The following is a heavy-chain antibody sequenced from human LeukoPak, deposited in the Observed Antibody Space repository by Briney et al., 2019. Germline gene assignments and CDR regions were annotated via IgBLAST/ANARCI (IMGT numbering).Heavy chain of an antibody. CDR3: ARSRDGYESLIIDAFDI. Sequence: ASVKVSCKVSGYTLTELSVHWVRQAPGQGLEWMGWINPNSGGTNYAQKFQGWVTMTRDTSISTAYMELSRLRSDDTAVYYCARSRDGYESLIIDAFDIWGQGTMVTVSS. V-gene: IGHV1-2*04. CDR2: INPNSGGT. J-gene: IGHJ3*02. CDR1: GYTLTELS. D-gene: IGHD5-24*01.